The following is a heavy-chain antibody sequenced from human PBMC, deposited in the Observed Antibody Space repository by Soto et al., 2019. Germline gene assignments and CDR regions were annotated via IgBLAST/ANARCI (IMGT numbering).Heavy chain of an antibody. Sequence: PSETLSLTCAVYGGSFSGYYWSWIRQPPGKGLEWIGEINHSGSTNYNPSLKSRVTISVDTSKNQFSLKLSSVTAADTAVYYCARGVPAATAYYYYGMDVWGQGTTVTSP. CDR1: GGSFSGYY. CDR3: ARGVPAATAYYYYGMDV. V-gene: IGHV4-34*01. D-gene: IGHD2-2*01. J-gene: IGHJ6*02. CDR2: INHSGST.